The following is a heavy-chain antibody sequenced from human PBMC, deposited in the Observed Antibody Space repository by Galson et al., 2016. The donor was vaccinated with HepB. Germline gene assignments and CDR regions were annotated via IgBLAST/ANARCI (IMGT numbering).Heavy chain of an antibody. D-gene: IGHD3-22*01. CDR1: GFTLRSYA. J-gene: IGHJ3*02. Sequence: SLRLSCATSGFTLRSYAISWVRQAPGKGLEWVSGTSGSGASTYYAESVKGRFTISRDNSKNTVHLQMNNLRAEDTALYYCAKGLSSGLRDPFDIWGQGTMISVSS. CDR2: TSGSGAST. CDR3: AKGLSSGLRDPFDI. V-gene: IGHV3-23*01.